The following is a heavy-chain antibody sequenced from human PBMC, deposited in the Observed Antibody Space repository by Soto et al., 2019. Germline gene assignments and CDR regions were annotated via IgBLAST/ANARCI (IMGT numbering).Heavy chain of an antibody. J-gene: IGHJ4*02. V-gene: IGHV4-4*02. CDR1: GGSISDNW. D-gene: IGHD2-21*01. Sequence: QVQLQESGPGLVKPSGTLFLTCAVSGGSISDNWWSWVRQPPGKGLEWIGEIYHSGTTYYTPSLRSRVVILVAKSASQISLTLSSVTAADTAVYYCAGHVAVPRTRGFDYWGPGTLVAVSS. CDR2: IYHSGTT. CDR3: AGHVAVPRTRGFDY.